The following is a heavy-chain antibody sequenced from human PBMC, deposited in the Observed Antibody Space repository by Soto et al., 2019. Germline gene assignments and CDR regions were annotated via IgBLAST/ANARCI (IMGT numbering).Heavy chain of an antibody. CDR3: AGLDGYYHFMDV. J-gene: IGHJ6*03. D-gene: IGHD6-13*01. Sequence: QVQLQESGPGLVKPSETLSLTCTVSGGSISSYYWTWIRQPPGKGLEWIGYIYYSGSTNYNPSLMSRVTISVATSKTQFSLKLSSVTAADTAVYYCAGLDGYYHFMDVWCKGTTVTVSS. CDR2: IYYSGST. V-gene: IGHV4-59*08. CDR1: GGSISSYY.